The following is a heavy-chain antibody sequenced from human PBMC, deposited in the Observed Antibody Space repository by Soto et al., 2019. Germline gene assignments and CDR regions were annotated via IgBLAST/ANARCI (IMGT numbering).Heavy chain of an antibody. CDR3: AGATDGKKVAY. J-gene: IGHJ4*02. D-gene: IGHD5-12*01. Sequence: SETLSLTCTVSGGSVSSEHYYWNWIRQPPGKGLEWIGYFYYTGSTNYNPSLESRLTMSVDMSKNHFSLKLSSVTAADTAVYYCAGATDGKKVAYWGQGTLVTVS. V-gene: IGHV4-61*03. CDR1: GGSVSSEHYY. CDR2: FYYTGST.